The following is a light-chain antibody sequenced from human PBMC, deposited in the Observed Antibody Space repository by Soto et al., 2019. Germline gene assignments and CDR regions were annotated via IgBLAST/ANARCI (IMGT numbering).Light chain of an antibody. Sequence: IEMTLYPASLSASGGDRVSITCRASQSISTYLNWYQQKPGRAPKLLIYAASSLQSGVPSRFSGSGSGTDFTLTITSLQPEDFATYYCQRSYSAPRTFGQGTKVDIK. J-gene: IGKJ1*01. CDR1: QSISTY. CDR2: AAS. V-gene: IGKV1-39*01. CDR3: QRSYSAPRT.